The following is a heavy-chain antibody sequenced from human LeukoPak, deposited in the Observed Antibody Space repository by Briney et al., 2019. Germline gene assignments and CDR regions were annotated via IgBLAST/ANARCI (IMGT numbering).Heavy chain of an antibody. V-gene: IGHV1-3*01. CDR3: ARGFPEYHGSVPYGMDV. D-gene: IGHD3-10*01. CDR1: GFTFIRYT. J-gene: IGHJ6*02. CDR2: INADNHNT. Sequence: ASVKVSCKASGFTFIRYTIHWVRQAPGQRLEWMGWINADNHNTRYAQKFQGRVTISRDTPASTAHMELSSLRSEDTAVYYCARGFPEYHGSVPYGMDVWGQGTTVTVSS.